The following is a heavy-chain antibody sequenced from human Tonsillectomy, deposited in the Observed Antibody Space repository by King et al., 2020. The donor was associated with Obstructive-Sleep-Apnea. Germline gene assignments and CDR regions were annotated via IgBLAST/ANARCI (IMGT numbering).Heavy chain of an antibody. D-gene: IGHD6-13*01. J-gene: IGHJ6*02. CDR1: GYTFTGYY. Sequence: QLVQSGAEVKKPGASVKVSCKASGYTFTGYYMHWVRQAPGQGLEWVGWINPNTGGTNYAQKFQGRVTITRDTSISTAFMEVSSLRSDDTAVYYCARDRQQLGLAPLGRRAWRGYSCYYGMDVWGQGTTVTVSS. CDR2: INPNTGGT. CDR3: ARDRQQLGLAPLGRRAWRGYSCYYGMDV. V-gene: IGHV1-2*02.